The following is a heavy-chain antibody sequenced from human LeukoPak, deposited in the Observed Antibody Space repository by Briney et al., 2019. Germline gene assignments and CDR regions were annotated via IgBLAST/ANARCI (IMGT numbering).Heavy chain of an antibody. V-gene: IGHV3-9*01. D-gene: IGHD2-2*01. CDR2: ISWNSGSI. CDR1: GFTFDDYA. J-gene: IGHJ2*01. CDR3: AKDTASSTRGTDWYFDL. Sequence: PGGSLRLSCAASGFTFDDYAMHWVRQAPGKGLEWVSGISWNSGSIGYADSVKGRFTISRDNAKNSLYLQMNSLRAEDTALYYCAKDTASSTRGTDWYFDLWGRGTLVTDSS.